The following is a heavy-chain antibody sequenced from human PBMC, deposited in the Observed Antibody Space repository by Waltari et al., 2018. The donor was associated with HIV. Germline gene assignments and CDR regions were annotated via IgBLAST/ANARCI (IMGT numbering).Heavy chain of an antibody. CDR3: ARGELGTYYGMDV. J-gene: IGHJ6*02. V-gene: IGHV1-69*04. CDR2: IIPILGIA. D-gene: IGHD3-3*02. CDR1: GGPFSSYA. Sequence: QLQLVRSGAAVKKPGSSVKVPSKASGGPFSSYATRWMRRAPGQGLEWMGSIIPILGIANYAQKFQGRVTITADKSTSTAYMELSSLRSEDTAVYYCARGELGTYYGMDVWGQGTTVTVSS.